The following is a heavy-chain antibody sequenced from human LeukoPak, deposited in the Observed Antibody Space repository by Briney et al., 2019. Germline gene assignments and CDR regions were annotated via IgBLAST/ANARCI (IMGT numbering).Heavy chain of an antibody. Sequence: SETLSLTCTVSGGSISSYYWSWIRQPPGQGLEWIGYIYYSGSTNYNPSLKSRVTISVDTSKNQFSLKLRSATAADTAVYYCARDSYSWFDPWGQGTLVTVSS. CDR3: ARDSYSWFDP. V-gene: IGHV4-59*13. J-gene: IGHJ5*02. CDR2: IYYSGST. CDR1: GGSISSYY.